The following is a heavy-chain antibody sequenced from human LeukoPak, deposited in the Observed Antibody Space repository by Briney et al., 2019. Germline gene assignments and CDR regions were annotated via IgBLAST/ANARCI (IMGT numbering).Heavy chain of an antibody. V-gene: IGHV3-53*01. CDR2: IYSGGST. Sequence: TGGSLRLSCAASGFTVSTYYMTWVRQAPGKGRECVLVIYSGGSTYYADSVKGRFTVSRDNSKNTLYLQMNSLRAEDTAMYYCARGLGYCTSTTCLLPFDYWGQGTLVTVSS. J-gene: IGHJ4*02. CDR1: GFTVSTYY. D-gene: IGHD2-2*01. CDR3: ARGLGYCTSTTCLLPFDY.